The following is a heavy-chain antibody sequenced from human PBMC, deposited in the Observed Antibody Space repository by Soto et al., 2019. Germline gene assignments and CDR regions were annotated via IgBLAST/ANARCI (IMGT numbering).Heavy chain of an antibody. CDR3: ARDGGGVVVPAADWYFDL. D-gene: IGHD2-2*01. V-gene: IGHV1-69*08. J-gene: IGHJ2*01. CDR2: ILPILGIA. Sequence: QVQLVQSGAEVKKPGSSVKVSCKASGGTFSSYTISWVRQAPGQGLEWMGRILPILGIANYAKKFQGRVTIPADKSTITAYMELSSLRSEDTAVYYCARDGGGVVVPAADWYFDLWGRGTLVTVSS. CDR1: GGTFSSYT.